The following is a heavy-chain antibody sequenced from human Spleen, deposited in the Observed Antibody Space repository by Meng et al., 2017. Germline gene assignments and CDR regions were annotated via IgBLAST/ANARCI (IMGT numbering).Heavy chain of an antibody. CDR3: ARENDSGGMFDY. Sequence: SETLSLTCTVSGGSISSSGFYWTWIRQCPGKGLEWIGYIYYSGSTYYNPSLKSRVTISLDTSKNQFSLKLSSVTAADTAMYYCARENDSGGMFDYWGQGTLVTVSS. V-gene: IGHV4-31*02. D-gene: IGHD3-22*01. CDR1: GGSISSSGFY. J-gene: IGHJ4*02. CDR2: IYYSGST.